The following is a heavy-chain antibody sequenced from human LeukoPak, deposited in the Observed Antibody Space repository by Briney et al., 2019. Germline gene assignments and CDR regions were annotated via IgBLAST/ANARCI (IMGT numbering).Heavy chain of an antibody. Sequence: SETLSLTCAVYGGSFGGYYWSWIRQPPGKGLEWIGEINHSGSTNYNPSLKSRVTISVDTSKNQFSLKLSSVTAADTAVYYCARGTHVVVVAAIYYFDYWGQGTLVTVSS. CDR3: ARGTHVVVVAAIYYFDY. CDR1: GGSFGGYY. V-gene: IGHV4-34*01. CDR2: INHSGST. J-gene: IGHJ4*02. D-gene: IGHD2-15*01.